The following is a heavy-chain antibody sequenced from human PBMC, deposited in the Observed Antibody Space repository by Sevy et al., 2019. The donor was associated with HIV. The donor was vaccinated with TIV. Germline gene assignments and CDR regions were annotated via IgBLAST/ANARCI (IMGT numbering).Heavy chain of an antibody. Sequence: GGSLRLSCAASGFTFSSYWMHWVRQAPGKGPVWVSGVNSDGSSTNYADSVKGRFTMSRDSANNTLYLQMNSLRAEDTAVYFCVAANTWQDYWGQGTLVTVSS. CDR3: VAANTWQDY. J-gene: IGHJ4*02. V-gene: IGHV3-74*01. CDR2: VNSDGSST. D-gene: IGHD2-15*01. CDR1: GFTFSSYW.